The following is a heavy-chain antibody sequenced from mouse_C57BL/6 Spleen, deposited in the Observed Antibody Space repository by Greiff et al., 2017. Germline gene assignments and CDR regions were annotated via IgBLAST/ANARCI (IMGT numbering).Heavy chain of an antibody. Sequence: QVQLQQSGAELVRPGASVKLSCKASGYTFTDYYINWVKQRPGQGLEWIARIYPGSGNTYYNEKFKGKATLTAEKSSSTAYMQLSSLTSEDSAVYFCASFGNYGWFAYWGQGTLVTVSA. D-gene: IGHD2-1*01. V-gene: IGHV1-76*01. CDR2: IYPGSGNT. CDR3: ASFGNYGWFAY. J-gene: IGHJ3*01. CDR1: GYTFTDYY.